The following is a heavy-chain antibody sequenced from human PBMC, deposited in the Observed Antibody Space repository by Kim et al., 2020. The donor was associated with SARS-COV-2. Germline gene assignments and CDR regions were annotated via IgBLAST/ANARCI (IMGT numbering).Heavy chain of an antibody. CDR2: INENGAST. CDR3: TRAPGSAALDY. CDR1: GLTLSSCS. J-gene: IGHJ4*02. Sequence: GGSLRLSCAASGLTLSSCSMNWVRQAPGKGLEWISYINENGASTHYADSVKGRFTISRDNAKNSLYLQMNGLRDEDTAVYYCTRAPGSAALDYWGQGTLVTVSS. V-gene: IGHV3-48*02. D-gene: IGHD6-13*01.